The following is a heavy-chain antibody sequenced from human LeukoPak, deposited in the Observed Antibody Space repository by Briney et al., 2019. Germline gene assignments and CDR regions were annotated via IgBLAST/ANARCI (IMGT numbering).Heavy chain of an antibody. D-gene: IGHD6-13*01. V-gene: IGHV7-4-1*02. CDR1: GYTFTRYA. CDR3: ARDGGIAAAGTFYYYYMDV. Sequence: ASVNVSCTASGYTFTRYAMNWVRQAPGQGLEWMGLINTNTGNPTYAQGFTGRFVFSLDTSLSTAYLQISSLKAEDTAVYYCARDGGIAAAGTFYYYYMDVWGKGATVTVSS. J-gene: IGHJ6*03. CDR2: INTNTGNP.